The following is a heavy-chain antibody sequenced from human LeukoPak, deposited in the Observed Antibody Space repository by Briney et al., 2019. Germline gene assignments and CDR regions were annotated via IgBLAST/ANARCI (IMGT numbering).Heavy chain of an antibody. D-gene: IGHD5-18*01. V-gene: IGHV3-23*01. CDR1: GFTFSNYA. Sequence: GGSLRLSCAASGFTFSNYAMTWVRQAPGKGLEWVSVISGSGSSTYYADSLKGRFTISRDNSKNTLYLQVNGLRADDTAVYYCARERGQTSSGYSYPYYYYYMDVWGKGTTVTVSS. CDR3: ARERGQTSSGYSYPYYYYYMDV. CDR2: ISGSGSST. J-gene: IGHJ6*03.